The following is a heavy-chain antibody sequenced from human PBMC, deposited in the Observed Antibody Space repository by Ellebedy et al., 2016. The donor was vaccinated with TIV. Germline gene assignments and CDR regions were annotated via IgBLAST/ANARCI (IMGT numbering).Heavy chain of an antibody. D-gene: IGHD6-13*01. V-gene: IGHV3-30*18. Sequence: GGSLRLXCAASGFTFSSYGMHWVRQAPGKGLEWVAVISYDGRHKNYADSVKGRVTISRDNSKNTLYLQMNSLRAEDTAMYYCAKVGYSSSWPSNPILDYWGQGTLVTVSS. CDR3: AKVGYSSSWPSNPILDY. CDR1: GFTFSSYG. CDR2: ISYDGRHK. J-gene: IGHJ4*02.